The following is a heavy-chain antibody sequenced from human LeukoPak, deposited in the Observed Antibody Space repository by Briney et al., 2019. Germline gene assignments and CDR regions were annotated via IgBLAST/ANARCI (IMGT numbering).Heavy chain of an antibody. CDR2: MFYSGST. CDR3: ARQVRHSSPGLYFDY. J-gene: IGHJ4*02. CDR1: GGSLSSSSFY. Sequence: LETLSLTRTVSGGSLSSSSFYWGWVPPPPGKGPGGVGGMFYSGSTYYNPSLKSRVTISVDTSKNQFSLKLSSVTAADTAVYYCARQVRHSSPGLYFDYWGQGTLVTVSS. V-gene: IGHV4-39*01. D-gene: IGHD3-22*01.